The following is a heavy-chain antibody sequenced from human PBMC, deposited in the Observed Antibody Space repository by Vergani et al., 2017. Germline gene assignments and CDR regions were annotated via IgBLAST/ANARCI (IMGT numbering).Heavy chain of an antibody. J-gene: IGHJ4*02. Sequence: QVQLQESGPGLVKPSETLSLTCAVSGYSISSGYYWGWIRQPPGKGLEWIGSIYHSGSTYYNPSLKSRVTISVDTSKNQFSLKLSSVTAADTAVYYCARHGMGYSSGWYLDYWGQGTLVTVSS. CDR2: IYHSGST. D-gene: IGHD6-19*01. CDR3: ARHGMGYSSGWYLDY. V-gene: IGHV4-38-2*01. CDR1: GYSISSGYY.